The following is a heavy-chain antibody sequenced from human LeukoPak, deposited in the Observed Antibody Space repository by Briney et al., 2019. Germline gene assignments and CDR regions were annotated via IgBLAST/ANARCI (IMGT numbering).Heavy chain of an antibody. CDR3: AKDIHRISNYSFDY. Sequence: GGSLRLSCAASGFTFDDYAMHWVRQAPVKVLEWVSGISWNSGSIGYADSVKGRFTISRDNAKNSLYLQMNSLRAEDTALYYSAKDIHRISNYSFDYWGQGTLVTVSS. J-gene: IGHJ4*02. V-gene: IGHV3-9*01. CDR2: ISWNSGSI. CDR1: GFTFDDYA. D-gene: IGHD4-4*01.